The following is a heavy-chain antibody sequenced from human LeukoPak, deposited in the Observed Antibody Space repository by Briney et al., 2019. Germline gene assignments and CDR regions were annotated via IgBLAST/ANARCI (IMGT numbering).Heavy chain of an antibody. CDR3: ARNSQPHYDFWSGYYATTYYYYYYGMDV. D-gene: IGHD3-3*01. Sequence: GGSLRLSCAASGFTLSSYTMNWVRQAPGKGLEWVSSISYGRSYIYYADSVRGRFTISRDNAKNSLYLQMNSLRAEDTAVYYCARNSQPHYDFWSGYYATTYYYYYYGMDVWGQGTTVTVSS. CDR2: ISYGRSYI. J-gene: IGHJ6*02. V-gene: IGHV3-21*01. CDR1: GFTLSSYT.